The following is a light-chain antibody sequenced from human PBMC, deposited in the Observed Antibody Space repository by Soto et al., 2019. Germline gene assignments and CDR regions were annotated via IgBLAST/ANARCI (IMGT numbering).Light chain of an antibody. V-gene: IGLV2-14*01. CDR3: TSYTSSSNLDV. CDR1: SSDVGGYNY. J-gene: IGLJ1*01. CDR2: EVS. Sequence: QSALTQPASVSGSPGQSITIICTGTSSDVGGYNYVSWYHQHPVIAPKLIIYEVSNRPTGVSNRCSGSKSGHTASLTISGLQSEDEADYFCTSYTSSSNLDVFGTGTKVTVL.